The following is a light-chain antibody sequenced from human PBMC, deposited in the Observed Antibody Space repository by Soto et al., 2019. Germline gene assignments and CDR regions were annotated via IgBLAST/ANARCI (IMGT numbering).Light chain of an antibody. CDR3: AAWDDSLSGYV. CDR1: SSNIGSNY. Sequence: QLVLTQPPSASGTPGQRVTISCSGSSSNIGSNYVYWYQQLPGTAPKLLIYRNNQRPSGVPDRFSGSKSGTSASLAISGLRSEDEADYYCAAWDDSLSGYVFGTGTKSPS. CDR2: RNN. V-gene: IGLV1-47*01. J-gene: IGLJ1*01.